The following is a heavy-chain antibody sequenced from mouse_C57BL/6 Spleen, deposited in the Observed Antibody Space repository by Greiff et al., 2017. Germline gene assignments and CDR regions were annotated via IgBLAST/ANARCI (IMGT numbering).Heavy chain of an antibody. CDR3: AKEGDYAMDY. J-gene: IGHJ4*01. Sequence: EVQLQESGGGLVKPGGSLKLSCAASGFTFSDYGMHWVRQAPEKGLEWVAYISSGSSTIYYADTVKGRITISRDNAKNTLFLQMTSLRSEDTAMYYCAKEGDYAMDYWGQGASVTVSS. CDR2: ISSGSSTI. V-gene: IGHV5-17*01. CDR1: GFTFSDYG.